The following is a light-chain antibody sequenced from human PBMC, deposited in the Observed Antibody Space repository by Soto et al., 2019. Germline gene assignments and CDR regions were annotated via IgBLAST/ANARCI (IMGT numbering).Light chain of an antibody. Sequence: IQLTQSPSSLSASVGDRVTITCRASQGISSDLAWYQQTPGKAPKLLIYASSTLQSGVPSRFSGSGSGTEFTLTIGSLQPEDFATYYCQQLNTFPVTFGQGTRLDI. CDR2: ASS. V-gene: IGKV1-9*01. CDR3: QQLNTFPVT. J-gene: IGKJ5*01. CDR1: QGISSD.